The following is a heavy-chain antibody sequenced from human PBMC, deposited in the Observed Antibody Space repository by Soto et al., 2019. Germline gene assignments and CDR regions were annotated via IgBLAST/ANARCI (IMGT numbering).Heavy chain of an antibody. CDR2: INANNGNT. CDR3: ASTHSVAGTMGAFDI. CDR1: GYTFTSYG. D-gene: IGHD6-19*01. J-gene: IGHJ3*02. Sequence: ASVKVSCKASGYTFTSYGISWVRQAPGQGLEWMGIINANNGNTSYAQKFQGRVTMTRDTSTSTVYMELSSLRSEDTAVYYCASTHSVAGTMGAFDIWGQGTMVTVSS. V-gene: IGHV1-46*03.